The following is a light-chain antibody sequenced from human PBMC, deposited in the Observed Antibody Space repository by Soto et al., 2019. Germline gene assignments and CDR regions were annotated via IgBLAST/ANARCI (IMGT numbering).Light chain of an antibody. V-gene: IGLV1-40*01. J-gene: IGLJ3*02. Sequence: QSVLTQPPSVSVAPGQRVTISCTGSSSNIGAGYDVHWYQQLPGTAPKLLIYGNSNRPSGVPDRFSGSKSGTSASLAITGLQAEDEADYYCLSYDSSLSGSVFGGGTKLTVL. CDR1: SSNIGAGYD. CDR3: LSYDSSLSGSV. CDR2: GNS.